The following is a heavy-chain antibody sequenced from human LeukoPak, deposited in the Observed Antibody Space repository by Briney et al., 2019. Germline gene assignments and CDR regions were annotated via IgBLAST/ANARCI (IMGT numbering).Heavy chain of an antibody. CDR3: AKRGPAGAGKSPDYFDY. J-gene: IGHJ4*02. V-gene: IGHV3-23*01. Sequence: GESLRLSCAASGFTFSTYAMSWVRQAPGKGLEWVSTISTSGADTYYTDSVKGRFTISRDNSKNTMYLQMNSLRVEDTAIYYCAKRGPAGAGKSPDYFDYWGQGTLVTVSS. CDR2: ISTSGADT. D-gene: IGHD6-19*01. CDR1: GFTFSTYA.